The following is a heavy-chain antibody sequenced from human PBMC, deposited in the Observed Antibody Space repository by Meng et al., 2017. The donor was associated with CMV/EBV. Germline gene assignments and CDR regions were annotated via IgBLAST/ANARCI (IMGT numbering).Heavy chain of an antibody. J-gene: IGHJ6*02. Sequence: GGSLRLSCAASGFTVSSNYMSWVRQAPGKGLEWVSVIYSGGSTYYADSVKGRFTISRDNYKNTLYLQMNSLRAEDTAVYYCARVSYDFWSAVRGYYYYGMDVWGQGTTVTVSS. CDR3: ARVSYDFWSAVRGYYYYGMDV. V-gene: IGHV3-53*01. CDR1: GFTVSSNY. D-gene: IGHD3-3*01. CDR2: IYSGGST.